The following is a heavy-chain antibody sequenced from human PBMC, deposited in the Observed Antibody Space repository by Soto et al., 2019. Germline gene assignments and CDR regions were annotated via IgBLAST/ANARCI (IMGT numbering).Heavy chain of an antibody. D-gene: IGHD6-25*01. CDR2: IIPIFGTA. V-gene: IGHV1-69*01. J-gene: IGHJ6*02. CDR3: ARDRAAAADYYYGMDV. CDR1: GGTFSSYA. Sequence: QVQLVQSGAEVKKPGSSVKVSCKASGGTFSSYAISWVRQAPVQGLEWMGGIIPIFGTANYAQKFQGRVTITADESTSTAYMELSSLRSEDTAVYYCARDRAAAADYYYGMDVWGQGTTVTVSS.